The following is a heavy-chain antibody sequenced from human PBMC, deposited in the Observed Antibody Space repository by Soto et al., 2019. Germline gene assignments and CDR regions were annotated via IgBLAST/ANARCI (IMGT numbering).Heavy chain of an antibody. CDR2: ISAYNGNT. Sequence: ASVKVSCKASGYTFTSYGISWVRQAPGQGLEWMGWISAYNGNTNYAQKLQGRVTMTTDTSTSTAYMELRSLRSDDTAVYYCASSGSGSYYKSPPDYWGQGTLVTFSS. D-gene: IGHD3-10*01. CDR3: ASSGSGSYYKSPPDY. CDR1: GYTFTSYG. J-gene: IGHJ4*02. V-gene: IGHV1-18*01.